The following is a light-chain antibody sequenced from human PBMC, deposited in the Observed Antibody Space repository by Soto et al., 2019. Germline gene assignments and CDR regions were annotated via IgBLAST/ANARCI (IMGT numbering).Light chain of an antibody. V-gene: IGLV2-23*02. CDR1: SSDVGSYNL. CDR2: EVS. J-gene: IGLJ2*01. Sequence: QSALTQPASVSGSPGQSITISCTGTSSDVGSYNLVSWYQQHPGKAPKLMIYEVSKRPSGVSHRFSGSKSGNTASLTISGRQAEDEADYYCCSSAGSSNLVVFGGGTKVTVL. CDR3: CSSAGSSNLVV.